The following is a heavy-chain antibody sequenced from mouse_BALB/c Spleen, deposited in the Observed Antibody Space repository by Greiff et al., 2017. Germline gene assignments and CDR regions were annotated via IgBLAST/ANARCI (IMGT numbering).Heavy chain of an antibody. D-gene: IGHD2-14*01. J-gene: IGHJ4*01. CDR1: GYTFTSYW. CDR3: TRSRYDAYYYAMDY. Sequence: QVQLQQPGAELVRPGASVKLSCKASGYTFTSYWINWVKQRPGQGLEWIGNIYPSDSYTNYNQKFKDKATLTVDKSSSTAYMQLSSPTSEDSAVYYCTRSRYDAYYYAMDYWGQGTSVTVSA. V-gene: IGHV1-69*02. CDR2: IYPSDSYT.